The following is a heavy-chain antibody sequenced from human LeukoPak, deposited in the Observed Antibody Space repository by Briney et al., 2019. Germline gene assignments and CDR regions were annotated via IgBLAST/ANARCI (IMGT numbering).Heavy chain of an antibody. CDR2: IYPGDSDT. J-gene: IGHJ6*02. CDR1: GYSFTSYW. D-gene: IGHD2-21*02. V-gene: IGHV5-51*01. Sequence: GESLKISCKGSGYSFTSYWIGWVRQMPGKGLEWMGIIYPGDSDTRYSPSFQGQVTISADKSISTAYLQWSSLKASDTAMYYCTRPVFGGDSGRFGYYYGMDVWGQGTTVTVSS. CDR3: TRPVFGGDSGRFGYYYGMDV.